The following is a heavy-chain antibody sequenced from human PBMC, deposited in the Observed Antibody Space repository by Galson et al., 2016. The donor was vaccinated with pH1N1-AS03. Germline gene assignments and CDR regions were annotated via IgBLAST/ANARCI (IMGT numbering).Heavy chain of an antibody. Sequence: SETLSLTCSVSRGSVSGLNSGSHYWSWIRQPPGKGLEWIGNIYYSGGSTYNPSLKSRVIISVDTSKEQFSLRLRSVTAADTAVYYCARVVVEWLVNREVHGFDSWGQGTLVTVSS. D-gene: IGHD6-19*01. CDR2: IYYSGGS. CDR1: RGSVSGLNSGSHY. J-gene: IGHJ4*02. V-gene: IGHV4-61*01. CDR3: ARVVVEWLVNREVHGFDS.